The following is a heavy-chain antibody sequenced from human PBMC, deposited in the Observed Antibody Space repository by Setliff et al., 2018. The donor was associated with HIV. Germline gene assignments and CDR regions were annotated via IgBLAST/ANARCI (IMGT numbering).Heavy chain of an antibody. V-gene: IGHV1-69*13. CDR3: ASDSPAARFDELEDHYYYFMDV. D-gene: IGHD3-10*01. Sequence: ASVKVSCKASGGTFSSYAISWVRQAPGQGLEWMGGIIPIFGTANYAQKFQGRVTITADQSTTTSYLQLNSMRFEDTAIYYCASDSPAARFDELEDHYYYFMDVWGKGNTVTVSS. CDR1: GGTFSSYA. CDR2: IIPIFGTA. J-gene: IGHJ6*03.